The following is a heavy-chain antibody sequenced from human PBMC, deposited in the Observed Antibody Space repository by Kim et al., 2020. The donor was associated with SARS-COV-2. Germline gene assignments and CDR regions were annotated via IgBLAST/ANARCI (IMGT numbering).Heavy chain of an antibody. J-gene: IGHJ6*02. CDR3: ARDYYDSSGYSYGMDV. Sequence: GGSLRLSSAASGFTFSSYAMHWVRQAPGKGLEWVAVISYDGSNKYYADSVKGRFTISRDNSKNTLYLQMNSLRAEDTAVYYCARDYYDSSGYSYGMDVWGQGTTVTVSS. CDR2: ISYDGSNK. D-gene: IGHD3-22*01. CDR1: GFTFSSYA. V-gene: IGHV3-30-3*01.